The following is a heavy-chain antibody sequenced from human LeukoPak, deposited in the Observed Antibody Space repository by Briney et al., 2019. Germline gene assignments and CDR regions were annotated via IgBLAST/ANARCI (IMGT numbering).Heavy chain of an antibody. V-gene: IGHV4-34*01. J-gene: IGHJ4*02. D-gene: IGHD3-22*01. CDR2: INHSGST. CDR3: AREPATYYYDSSGYAAYYFDY. Sequence: SETLSLTCAVYGGSFSGYYWGWIRQPPGKGLEWIGEINHSGSTNYNPSLKSRVTISVDTSKNQFSLKLSSVTAADTAVYYCAREPATYYYDSSGYAAYYFDYWGQGTLVTVSS. CDR1: GGSFSGYY.